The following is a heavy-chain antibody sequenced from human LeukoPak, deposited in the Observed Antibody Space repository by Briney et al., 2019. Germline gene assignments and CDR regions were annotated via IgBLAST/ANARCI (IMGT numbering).Heavy chain of an antibody. CDR3: AKERITMIVVVITMDY. V-gene: IGHV3-23*01. CDR1: GFTFSSYA. Sequence: PGGSLRLSCAASGFTFSSYAMSWVRQAPGKGLEWVSAISGSGGSTYYADSVKGRFTISGDNSKNTLYLQMNSLRAEDTAVYYCAKERITMIVVVITMDYWGQGTLVTVSS. CDR2: ISGSGGST. J-gene: IGHJ4*02. D-gene: IGHD3-22*01.